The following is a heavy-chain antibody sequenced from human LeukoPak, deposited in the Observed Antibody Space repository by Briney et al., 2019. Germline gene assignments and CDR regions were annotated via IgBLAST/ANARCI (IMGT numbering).Heavy chain of an antibody. D-gene: IGHD4-17*01. CDR3: ARLQGPRHALYDYGDYVGY. V-gene: IGHV1-69*13. CDR2: IIPIFGTA. J-gene: IGHJ4*02. CDR1: GGTFSSYA. Sequence: SVKVSCKASGGTFSSYAISWVRQAPGQGLEWMGGIIPIFGTANYAQKFQGRVTITADESTSTAYMELSSLRSGDTAVYYCARLQGPRHALYDYGDYVGYWGQGTLVTVSS.